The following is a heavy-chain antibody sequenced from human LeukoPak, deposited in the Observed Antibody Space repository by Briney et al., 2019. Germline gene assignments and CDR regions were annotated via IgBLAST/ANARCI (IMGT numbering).Heavy chain of an antibody. CDR1: GFTFSSYS. CDR2: ISTSSDKI. V-gene: IGHV3-21*06. D-gene: IGHD1-14*01. J-gene: IGHJ4*02. CDR3: ARDTGFAY. Sequence: GGSLRLSCAASGFTFSSYSMNWVRQAPGKGLEWVSCISTSSDKIYYADSVKGRFTISRDNAKNSLYLQMNSLRAEDTAVYFCARDTGFAYWGQGTLVTVSS.